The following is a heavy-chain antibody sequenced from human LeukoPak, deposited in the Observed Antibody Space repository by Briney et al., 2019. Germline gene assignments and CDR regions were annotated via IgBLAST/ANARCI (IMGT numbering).Heavy chain of an antibody. CDR2: IYYSGST. V-gene: IGHV4-39*01. Sequence: SETLSLTCTVSGGSISSSSYYWGWIRQPPGKGLEWIGSIYYSGSTYYNPSLKSRVTISVDTSKNQFSLKLSSVTAADTAVYYCARHAIYDILTGPAQGFDYWGQGTLVTVSS. J-gene: IGHJ4*02. CDR1: GGSISSSSYY. D-gene: IGHD3-9*01. CDR3: ARHAIYDILTGPAQGFDY.